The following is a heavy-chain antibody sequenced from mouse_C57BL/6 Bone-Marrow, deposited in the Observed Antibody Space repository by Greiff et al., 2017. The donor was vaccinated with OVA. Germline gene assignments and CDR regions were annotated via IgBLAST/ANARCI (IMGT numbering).Heavy chain of an antibody. CDR2: INPGGGGT. CDR3: ASRGDYGSSYEEFDY. V-gene: IGHV1-54*01. CDR1: GYAFTNYL. J-gene: IGHJ2*01. Sequence: VQLQQSGAELVRPGTSVKVSCKASGYAFTNYLIEWVKQRPGQGLEWIGVINPGGGGTNYNEKFKGKATLTADKSSSTAYMQLSSLTSEDSAVYVCASRGDYGSSYEEFDYWGQGTTLTVSS. D-gene: IGHD1-1*01.